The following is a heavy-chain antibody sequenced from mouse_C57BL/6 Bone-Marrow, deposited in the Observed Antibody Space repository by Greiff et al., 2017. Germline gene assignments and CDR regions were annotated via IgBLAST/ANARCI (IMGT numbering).Heavy chain of an antibody. CDR1: GYTFTDHT. CDR3: ARRTGYYFDY. Sequence: QVQLMESDAELVKPGASVKISCKVSGYTFTDHTIPWMKQSPEQGLEWVGSIYPRDGSTKYNEKFKGKGTLTADKPSSTAYMQLNSLTSEDSAVYFCARRTGYYFDYWGQGTTLTVSS. CDR2: IYPRDGST. V-gene: IGHV1-78*01. J-gene: IGHJ2*01. D-gene: IGHD4-1*01.